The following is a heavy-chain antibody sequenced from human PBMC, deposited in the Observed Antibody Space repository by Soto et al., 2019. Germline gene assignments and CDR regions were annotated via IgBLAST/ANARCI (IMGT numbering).Heavy chain of an antibody. J-gene: IGHJ4*02. CDR2: IYYSGST. CDR3: ARSYDFWSGYSSTPNYYFDY. D-gene: IGHD3-3*01. V-gene: IGHV4-31*03. Sequence: PSETLSLTCTVSGGSISSGGYYWSWIRQHPGKGLEWIGYIYYSGSTYYNPSLKSRVTISVDTSKNQFSLKLSSVTAADTAVYYCARSYDFWSGYSSTPNYYFDYWGQGTLVTVSS. CDR1: GGSISSGGYY.